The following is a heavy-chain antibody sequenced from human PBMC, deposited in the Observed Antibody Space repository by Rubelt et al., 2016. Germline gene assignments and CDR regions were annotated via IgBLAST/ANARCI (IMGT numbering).Heavy chain of an antibody. CDR2: IYYSGST. V-gene: IGHV4-59*08. CDR3: ARCSSSWYIFDP. CDR1: GGSISSYY. Sequence: QVQLQESGPGLVKPSETLSLTCTVSGGSISSYYWSWIRQPPGKGLEWIGYIYYSGSTNYNPSLKSRVTVSVETAKNQCSLKLSSVTAADTAVYYCARCSSSWYIFDPWGQGTLVTVSS. D-gene: IGHD6-13*01. J-gene: IGHJ5*02.